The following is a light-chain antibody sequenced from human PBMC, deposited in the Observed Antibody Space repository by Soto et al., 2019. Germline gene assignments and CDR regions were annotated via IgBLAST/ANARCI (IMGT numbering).Light chain of an antibody. Sequence: EIVMTQSPATLSVSPGERATLSCRASQSVSSNLAWYQQKPGQAPSLLIYEASTRATDIPARFSGSGSGTEFTLTISSLQSEDFAVYYCQQYNNWPPLTFGGGTKVEI. CDR1: QSVSSN. CDR3: QQYNNWPPLT. CDR2: EAS. V-gene: IGKV3-15*01. J-gene: IGKJ4*01.